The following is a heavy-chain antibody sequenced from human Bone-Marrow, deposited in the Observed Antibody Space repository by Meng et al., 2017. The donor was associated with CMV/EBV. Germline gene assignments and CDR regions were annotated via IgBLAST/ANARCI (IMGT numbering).Heavy chain of an antibody. J-gene: IGHJ6*02. V-gene: IGHV1-18*01. CDR3: ARDAQLGGWGDHYYYYGMDV. CDR1: GYTFTSYG. CDR2: ISAYNGNT. Sequence: GESLKISCKASGYTFTSYGISWVRQAPGQGLEWMGWISAYNGNTNYAQKLQGRVTMTTDTSTSTAYMELRSLRSDDTAVYYCARDAQLGGWGDHYYYYGMDVWGQGTMVTVSS. D-gene: IGHD2-2*01.